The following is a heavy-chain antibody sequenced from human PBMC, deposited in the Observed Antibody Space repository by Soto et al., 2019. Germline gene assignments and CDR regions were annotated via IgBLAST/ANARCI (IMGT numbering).Heavy chain of an antibody. Sequence: GESLKISCKGSGYSFTSYWIGWVRQMPGRGLEWMGIIYPGDSDTRYSPSFEGQVTISADKSISTAYLQWSSLKASDTAMYYCARRTETDYYGTDVWGQGTTVTVSS. CDR3: ARRTETDYYGTDV. J-gene: IGHJ6*02. V-gene: IGHV5-51*01. D-gene: IGHD4-17*01. CDR1: GYSFTSYW. CDR2: IYPGDSDT.